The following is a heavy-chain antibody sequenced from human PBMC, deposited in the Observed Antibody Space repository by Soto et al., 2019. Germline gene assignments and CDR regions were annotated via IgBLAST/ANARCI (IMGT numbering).Heavy chain of an antibody. Sequence: ELQLVESGGGLVQPGGSLRLSCAASEITFSAYNLNWVRQAPGKALEWISYISTSSSSIYYADPVKGRFTISRDNAKNSLYLQMNSLRAEDTAVYYCARVRPGYYFDYWGQGTPVTVSS. CDR2: ISTSSSSI. J-gene: IGHJ4*02. D-gene: IGHD3-9*01. CDR3: ARVRPGYYFDY. V-gene: IGHV3-48*01. CDR1: EITFSAYN.